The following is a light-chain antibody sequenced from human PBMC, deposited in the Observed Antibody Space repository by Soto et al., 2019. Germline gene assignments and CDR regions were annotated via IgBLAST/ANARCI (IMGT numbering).Light chain of an antibody. CDR2: GNS. CDR1: GSNE. CDR3: QSYDSSLDASV. V-gene: IGLV1-40*01. Sequence: QSALSQPPSVSGAPGQGVTISCTGSGSNEVHWYQQQPGRAPKLLIYGNSNRPSGVSDRFSASKSGTSASLTITGLHADDEADYYCQSYDSSLDASVFGTGTKVTVL. J-gene: IGLJ1*01.